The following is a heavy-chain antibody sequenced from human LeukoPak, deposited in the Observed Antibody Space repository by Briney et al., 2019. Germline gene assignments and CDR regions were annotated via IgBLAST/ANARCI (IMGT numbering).Heavy chain of an antibody. Sequence: GGSLRLSCAASGFTFSSYAMSWVRQAPGKGLEWVLAISGSGGSTYYADSVKGRFTISRDNSKNTLYLQMNSLRAEDTAVYYCASELRFLEWLLRDYYGMDVWGQGTTVTVSS. CDR3: ASELRFLEWLLRDYYGMDV. V-gene: IGHV3-23*01. CDR1: GFTFSSYA. D-gene: IGHD3-3*01. CDR2: ISGSGGST. J-gene: IGHJ6*02.